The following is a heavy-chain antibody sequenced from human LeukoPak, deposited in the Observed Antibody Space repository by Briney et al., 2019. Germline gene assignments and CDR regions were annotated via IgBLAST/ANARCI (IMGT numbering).Heavy chain of an antibody. CDR2: IKSKTDGGTT. CDR1: GSTFSNAW. J-gene: IGHJ4*02. V-gene: IGHV3-15*01. CDR3: TTDYGDYNYYFDY. Sequence: GGSLRLSCAASGSTFSNAWMSWVRQAPGKGLEWVGRIKSKTDGGTTDYAAPVKGRFTISRDDSKNTLYLQMNSLKTEDTAVYYCTTDYGDYNYYFDYWGQGTLVTVSS. D-gene: IGHD4-17*01.